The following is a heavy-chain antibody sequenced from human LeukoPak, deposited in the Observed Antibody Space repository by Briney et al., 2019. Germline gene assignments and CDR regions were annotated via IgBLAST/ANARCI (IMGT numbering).Heavy chain of an antibody. CDR1: GITFSSYS. V-gene: IGHV3-48*01. J-gene: IGHJ4*02. CDR3: AKDSGGGDCYFDF. CDR2: ISSFSGTI. D-gene: IGHD2-21*02. Sequence: PGGSLRLSCVASGITFSSYSMNWVRQAPGKGLEWVSYISSFSGTINYADSVKGRFTISRDNAKNSLYLQMNSPRAEDTAVYYCAKDSGGGDCYFDFWGQGTLVTVSS.